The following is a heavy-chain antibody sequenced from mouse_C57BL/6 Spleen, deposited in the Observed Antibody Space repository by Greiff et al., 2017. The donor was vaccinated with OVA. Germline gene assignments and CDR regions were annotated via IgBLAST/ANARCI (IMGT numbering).Heavy chain of an antibody. CDR3: ARSIYYDHGYFDY. CDR1: GYTFTSYW. Sequence: VQLQQPGAELVKPGASVKMSCKASGYTFTSYWITWVKQRPGQGLEWIGDIYPGSGSTNYNEKFKSKATLTVDTSSSTAYMQLSSLTSEDSAVYYCARSIYYDHGYFDYWGQGTTLTVSS. D-gene: IGHD2-4*01. J-gene: IGHJ2*01. V-gene: IGHV1-55*01. CDR2: IYPGSGST.